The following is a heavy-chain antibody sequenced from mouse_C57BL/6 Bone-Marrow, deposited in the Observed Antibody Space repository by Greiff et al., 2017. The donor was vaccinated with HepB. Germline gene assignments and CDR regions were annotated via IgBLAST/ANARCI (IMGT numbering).Heavy chain of an antibody. CDR2: IRLKSDNYAT. CDR1: GFTFSNYW. V-gene: IGHV6-3*01. D-gene: IGHD2-5*01. Sequence: EVKLEESGGGLVQPGGSMKLSCVASGFTFSNYWMNWVRQSPEKGLEWVAQIRLKSDNYATHYAESVKGRFTISRDDSKSSVYLQMNNLRAEVTGIYYCTGDSNYFAWFAYWGQGTLVTVSA. CDR3: TGDSNYFAWFAY. J-gene: IGHJ3*01.